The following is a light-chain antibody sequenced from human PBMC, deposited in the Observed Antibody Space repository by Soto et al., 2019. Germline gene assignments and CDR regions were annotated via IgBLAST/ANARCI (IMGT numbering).Light chain of an antibody. CDR3: SSYTTTITV. J-gene: IGLJ3*02. V-gene: IGLV2-14*02. CDR2: EGG. Sequence: QSALAQPASVSGSPGQSITISCTGTSSDVGRYNLVSWYQQHPGKAPKLLIYEGGKRPSGVSDRFSDAKSGNTASLTISGLQPEDEADYYCSSYTTTITVFGGGTKLTVL. CDR1: SSDVGRYNL.